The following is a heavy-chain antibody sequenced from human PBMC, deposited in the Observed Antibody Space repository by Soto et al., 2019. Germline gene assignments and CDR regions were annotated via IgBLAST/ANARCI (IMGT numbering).Heavy chain of an antibody. CDR2: IDPSDSYT. CDR1: GYSFTSYW. V-gene: IGHV5-10-1*01. D-gene: IGHD2-2*01. Sequence: PGESLKISCKGSGYSFTSYWISWVRQMPGKGLEWMGRIDPSDSYTNYSPSFQGHVTISADKSISTAYLQWSSLKASDTAMYYCARSQGYCSSTSCYHYYYGMDVWGQGTTVTVSS. CDR3: ARSQGYCSSTSCYHYYYGMDV. J-gene: IGHJ6*02.